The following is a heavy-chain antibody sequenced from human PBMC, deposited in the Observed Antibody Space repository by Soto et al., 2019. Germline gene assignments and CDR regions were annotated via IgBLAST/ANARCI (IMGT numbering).Heavy chain of an antibody. CDR3: ATLYTAFDY. J-gene: IGHJ4*02. Sequence: QVQLVQSGAEVKKPGASVKVSCKASGYTFTDYYIHWVRQAPGQGLEWMGMINPSGGSTRYAQKFQGRVTMTRDTSTSTVYMDMSSLRSEATAVYYCATLYTAFDYWGQGTLVTVSS. D-gene: IGHD4-4*01. V-gene: IGHV1-46*01. CDR2: INPSGGST. CDR1: GYTFTDYY.